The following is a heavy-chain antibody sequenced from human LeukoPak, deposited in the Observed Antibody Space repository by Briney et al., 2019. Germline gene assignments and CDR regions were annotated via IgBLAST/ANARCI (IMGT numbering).Heavy chain of an antibody. Sequence: SETLSLTCTVSGGSISSGGYYWSWIRQHPGKGLEWIGYTYYSGSTYYNPSLKSRVTISVDTSKNQFSLKLSSVTAADTAVYYCASSGYSVHDAFDIWGQGTMVTVSS. CDR1: GGSISSGGYY. V-gene: IGHV4-31*03. J-gene: IGHJ3*02. CDR3: ASSGYSVHDAFDI. CDR2: TYYSGST. D-gene: IGHD3-22*01.